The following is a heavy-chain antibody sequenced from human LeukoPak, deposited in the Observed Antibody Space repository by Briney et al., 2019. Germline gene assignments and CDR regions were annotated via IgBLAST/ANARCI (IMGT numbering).Heavy chain of an antibody. CDR1: GFTFSSYA. CDR3: AKPIVPSAISGAAFDI. J-gene: IGHJ3*02. V-gene: IGHV3-64*01. CDR2: ISSNGGST. Sequence: SGGSLRLSCAASGFTFSSYAMHWVRQAPGKGLEYVSAISSNGGSTYYANSVKGRFTISRDNSKNTVYLQMNSLRADDTAVYYCAKPIVPSAISGAAFDIWGQGTMVTVSS. D-gene: IGHD2-2*02.